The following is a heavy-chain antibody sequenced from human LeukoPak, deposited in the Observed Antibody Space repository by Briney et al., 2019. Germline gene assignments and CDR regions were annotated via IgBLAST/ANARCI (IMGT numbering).Heavy chain of an antibody. CDR2: IKGKTDGGTT. D-gene: IGHD2-2*01. CDR3: TTVGGGYCSSTRCSVDY. Sequence: GGSLRLSCAVSGFTFSNAWMSWVRQAPGKGLEWVGRIKGKTDGGTTDYAAPVKGRFTISRDDSKNTLYLQMNSLKTEDTAVYYCTTVGGGYCSSTRCSVDYWGQGTLVTVSS. CDR1: GFTFSNAW. V-gene: IGHV3-15*01. J-gene: IGHJ4*02.